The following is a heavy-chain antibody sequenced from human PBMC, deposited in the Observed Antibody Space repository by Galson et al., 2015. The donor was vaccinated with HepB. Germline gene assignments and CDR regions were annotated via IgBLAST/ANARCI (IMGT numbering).Heavy chain of an antibody. V-gene: IGHV3-23*01. J-gene: IGHJ4*02. CDR2: ISGSGGST. D-gene: IGHD4-23*01. CDR3: AKGRAVVTGRIPFDY. Sequence: SLRLSCAASGFTFSSYIMNWVRQAPGKGLEWVSAISGSGGSTYYADSVKGRFTISRDNSKNTLYLQMNSLRAADTAVYYCAKGRAVVTGRIPFDYWGQGTLVTVSS. CDR1: GFTFSSYI.